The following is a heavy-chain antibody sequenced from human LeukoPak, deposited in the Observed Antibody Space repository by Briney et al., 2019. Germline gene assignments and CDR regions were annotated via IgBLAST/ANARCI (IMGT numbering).Heavy chain of an antibody. Sequence: SVKVSSKASGFTFTSSAMQWVRQARGQRLEWIGWIVVGSGNTNYAQKFQERVTITRDMSTSTAYMELSSLRSEDTAVYYCAALGYYDSSGNADYWGQGTLVTVSS. CDR3: AALGYYDSSGNADY. J-gene: IGHJ4*02. CDR1: GFTFTSSA. V-gene: IGHV1-58*02. CDR2: IVVGSGNT. D-gene: IGHD3-22*01.